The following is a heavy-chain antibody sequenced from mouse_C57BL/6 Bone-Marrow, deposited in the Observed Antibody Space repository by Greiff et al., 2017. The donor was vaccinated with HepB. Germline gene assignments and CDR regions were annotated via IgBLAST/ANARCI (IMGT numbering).Heavy chain of an antibody. J-gene: IGHJ2*01. V-gene: IGHV1-64*01. CDR3: ARRGVTTDYFDY. CDR2: IHPYSGST. D-gene: IGHD2-2*01. CDR1: GYTFTSYW. Sequence: QVQLQQPGAELVKPGASVKLSCKASGYTFTSYWMHWVKQRPGQGLEWIGMIHPYSGSTNYNEKFKSKATMTVDKSSSTAYMELSSLTSEDSAVYYCARRGVTTDYFDYWGQGTTLTVSS.